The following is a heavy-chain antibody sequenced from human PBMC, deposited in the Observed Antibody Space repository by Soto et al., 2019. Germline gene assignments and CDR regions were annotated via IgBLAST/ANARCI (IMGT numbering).Heavy chain of an antibody. Sequence: QVQLQESGPGLVRPSQTLSLTCTVSGGSVTSGGYYWSWIRSCPGKGLEWIGYIYSSGDTNYYPSLNSRIAMSVDTSKHQFSLQLTSVTVAETAIYYCTRAWGPPVTHGYDTWGQGILVTGSS. J-gene: IGHJ5*02. CDR2: IYSSGDT. CDR1: GGSVTSGGYY. D-gene: IGHD7-27*01. CDR3: TRAWGPPVTHGYDT. V-gene: IGHV4-31*03.